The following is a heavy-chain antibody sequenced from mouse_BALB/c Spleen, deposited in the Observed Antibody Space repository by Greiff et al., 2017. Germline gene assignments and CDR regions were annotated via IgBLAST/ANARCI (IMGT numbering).Heavy chain of an antibody. CDR2: ISYDGSN. Sequence: ESGPGLVKPSQSLSLTCSVTGYSITSGYYWNWIRQFPGNKLEWMGYISYDGSNNYNPSLKNRISITRDTSKNQFFLKLNSVTTEDTATYYCARGYHYYGSSHWGQGTTLTVSS. J-gene: IGHJ2*01. CDR1: GYSITSGYY. CDR3: ARGYHYYGSSH. V-gene: IGHV3-6*02. D-gene: IGHD1-1*01.